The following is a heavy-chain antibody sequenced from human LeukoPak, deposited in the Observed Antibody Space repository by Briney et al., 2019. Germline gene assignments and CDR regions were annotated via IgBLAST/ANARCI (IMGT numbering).Heavy chain of an antibody. V-gene: IGHV4-38-2*02. J-gene: IGHJ4*02. Sequence: SETLSLTCTVSGESISGFYWTWIRQPPGQGLEWVGSVYHSGSIYYNPSLKSRVIMSVDTSKNQFSLKLSSLTAADTAIYYCAREIYYDSSAYDYWGQGTLVTVSS. D-gene: IGHD3-22*01. CDR3: AREIYYDSSAYDY. CDR1: GESISGFY. CDR2: VYHSGSI.